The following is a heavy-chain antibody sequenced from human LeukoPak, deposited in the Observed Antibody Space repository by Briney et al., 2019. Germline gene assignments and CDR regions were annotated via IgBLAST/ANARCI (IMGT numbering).Heavy chain of an antibody. D-gene: IGHD2-2*01. V-gene: IGHV4-34*01. Sequence: PSETLSLTCAVYGGSFNDYYWNWIRQPPGKGLEWIGEINLRGSTTYNPSLKSRVTISLDESKNQFSLKVNSVTAADTAMYYCVKSNSRYQPWTLDIWGRGTMVTVSS. J-gene: IGHJ3*02. CDR3: VKSNSRYQPWTLDI. CDR2: INLRGST. CDR1: GGSFNDYY.